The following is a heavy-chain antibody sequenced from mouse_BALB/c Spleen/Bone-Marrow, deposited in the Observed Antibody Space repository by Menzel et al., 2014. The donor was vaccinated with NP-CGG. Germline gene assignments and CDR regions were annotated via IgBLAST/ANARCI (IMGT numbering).Heavy chain of an antibody. D-gene: IGHD2-4*01. CDR1: GYTFTSYW. Sequence: LMESGAELAKPGASVKMSCKASGYTFTSYWMHWVKQRPGQGLEWIGYINPSTGYTEYNQKFKDKATLTADKSSSTAYMQLSSLTSEDSAVYCCARYPFYYYDGFAYWGQGTLVTVSA. CDR3: ARYPFYYYDGFAY. J-gene: IGHJ3*01. CDR2: INPSTGYT. V-gene: IGHV1-7*01.